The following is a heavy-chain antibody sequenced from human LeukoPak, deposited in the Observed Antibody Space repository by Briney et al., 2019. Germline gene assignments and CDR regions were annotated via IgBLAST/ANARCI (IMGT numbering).Heavy chain of an antibody. Sequence: GASVKVSCKASGYTFTDYFIHWVRQAPGQGLEWMGWINPNIGDASYVQKFQDRVTMTRDRSINTAYMELSRLTSDDTAVYYCARMALDGGDSIGFDSWGQGTLVTVSS. CDR3: ARMALDGGDSIGFDS. V-gene: IGHV1-2*02. J-gene: IGHJ5*01. D-gene: IGHD2-21*02. CDR2: INPNIGDA. CDR1: GYTFTDYF.